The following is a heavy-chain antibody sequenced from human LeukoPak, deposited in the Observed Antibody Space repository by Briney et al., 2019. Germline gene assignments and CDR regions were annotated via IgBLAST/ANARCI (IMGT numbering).Heavy chain of an antibody. CDR1: GFTLSSYA. V-gene: IGHV3-23*01. Sequence: GGSLRLSCAASGFTLSSYAMSWVRQAPGKGLEWVSVISGNGGSTNYADSVKGRFTISRDNSKNTLYLQMNSLRAEDTAVYYCAKSLWFGELLITYDAFDIWGQGTMVTVSS. D-gene: IGHD3-10*01. CDR2: ISGNGGST. J-gene: IGHJ3*02. CDR3: AKSLWFGELLITYDAFDI.